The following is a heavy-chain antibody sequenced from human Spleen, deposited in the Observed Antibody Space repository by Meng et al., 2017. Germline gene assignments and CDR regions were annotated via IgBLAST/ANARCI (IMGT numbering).Heavy chain of an antibody. J-gene: IGHJ4*02. CDR1: GYSFTSYW. CDR2: LNPGDSDT. V-gene: IGHV5-51*01. Sequence: GESLKISCQTSGYSFTSYWIGWVRQTPGKGLEWMGILNPGDSDTRYSPSFQGHVTISADKSITTAYLQWSSLMASDTATYYCARRRTFGEFIDYWGQGTMVTVSS. CDR3: ARRRTFGEFIDY. D-gene: IGHD3-10*01.